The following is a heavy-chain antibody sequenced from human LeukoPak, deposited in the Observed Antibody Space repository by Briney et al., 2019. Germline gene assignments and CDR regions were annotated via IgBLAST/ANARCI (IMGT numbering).Heavy chain of an antibody. CDR3: ARHPNSGFDH. CDR1: GGSITNTNY. Sequence: PSETLSLTCGVSGGSITNTNYWTWVRQPPGKGLEWIGEVNLQGSTNYNPSLMGRVAISVDTSENHISLQLTSVTAADTAVYYCARHPNSGFDHWGQGILVTVSS. D-gene: IGHD6-19*01. CDR2: VNLQGST. J-gene: IGHJ4*02. V-gene: IGHV4-4*02.